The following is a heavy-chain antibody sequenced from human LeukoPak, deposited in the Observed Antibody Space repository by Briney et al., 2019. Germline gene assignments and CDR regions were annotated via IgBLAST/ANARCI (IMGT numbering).Heavy chain of an antibody. V-gene: IGHV4-31*03. Sequence: SQTLSLTCTVSGGSISSGGYYWSWIRQHPGKGLEWIGYIYYSGSTYYNPSLKSRVTISVDTSKNQFSLKLSSVTAADTAVYYCARVGTDYYGSGSYYFDYWGQGTLVTVSS. D-gene: IGHD3-10*01. CDR1: GGSISSGGYY. J-gene: IGHJ4*02. CDR3: ARVGTDYYGSGSYYFDY. CDR2: IYYSGST.